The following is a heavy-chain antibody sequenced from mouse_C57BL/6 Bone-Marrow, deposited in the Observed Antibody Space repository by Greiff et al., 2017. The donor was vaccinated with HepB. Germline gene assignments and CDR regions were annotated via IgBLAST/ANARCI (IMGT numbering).Heavy chain of an antibody. CDR1: GFTFSDYY. D-gene: IGHD1-1*01. CDR2: ISNGGGST. V-gene: IGHV5-12*01. CDR3: ASPSYYGSSGFAY. Sequence: EVKVEESGGGLVQPGGSLKLSCAASGFTFSDYYMYWVRQTPEKRLEWVAYISNGGGSTYYPDTVKGRFTISRDNAKNTLYLQMSRLKSEDTAMYYCASPSYYGSSGFAYWGQGTLVTVSA. J-gene: IGHJ3*01.